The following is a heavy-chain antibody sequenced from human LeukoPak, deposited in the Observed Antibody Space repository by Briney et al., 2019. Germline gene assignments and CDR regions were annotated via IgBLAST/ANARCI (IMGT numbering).Heavy chain of an antibody. J-gene: IGHJ4*02. CDR2: IYYSGIT. CDR3: ARESRDTMVRGAVFDY. Sequence: PSETLSLTCTVSGGSIGSYYWTWIRQPPGKGLEWIGYIYYSGITNYNPSLKSRVTISVDTSKNQFSLKMSSVTAADTAVYYCARESRDTMVRGAVFDYWGLGTLVAVSS. CDR1: GGSIGSYY. V-gene: IGHV4-59*01. D-gene: IGHD3-10*01.